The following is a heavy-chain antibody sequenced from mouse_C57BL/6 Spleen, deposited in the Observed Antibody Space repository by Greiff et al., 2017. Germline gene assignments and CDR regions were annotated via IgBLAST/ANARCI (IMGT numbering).Heavy chain of an antibody. CDR2: IWTGGGT. J-gene: IGHJ4*01. CDR3: ARNRGSGDYYAMDY. CDR1: GFSLTSYA. Sequence: QVQLQQSGPGLVAPSQSLSITCTVSGFSLTSYAISWVRQPPGKGLEWLGVIWTGGGTNYNSALKSRLSISKDNSKSQVFLKMNSLQTDDTARYYCARNRGSGDYYAMDYWGQGTSVTVSS. V-gene: IGHV2-9-1*01. D-gene: IGHD3-2*02.